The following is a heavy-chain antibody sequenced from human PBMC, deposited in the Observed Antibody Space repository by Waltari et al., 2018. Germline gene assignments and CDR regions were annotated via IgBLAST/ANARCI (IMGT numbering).Heavy chain of an antibody. Sequence: EVQLVESGGGLIQPGGSLRLSCAASGFTVSSNYMSWVRQAPGKGLEWVSVIYSVCSTYYADSVKGRFTISRDNSKNTLYLQMNSLRAEDTAVYYCARVPPSMVRGVNDAFDIWGQGTMVTVSS. V-gene: IGHV3-53*01. D-gene: IGHD3-10*01. CDR3: ARVPPSMVRGVNDAFDI. CDR1: GFTVSSNY. CDR2: IYSVCST. J-gene: IGHJ3*02.